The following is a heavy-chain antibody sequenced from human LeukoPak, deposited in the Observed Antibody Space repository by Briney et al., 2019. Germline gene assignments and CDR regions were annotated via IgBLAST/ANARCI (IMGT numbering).Heavy chain of an antibody. V-gene: IGHV3-23*01. CDR3: RKDLRFGDSPGNRLDY. CDR2: ISGSGGGT. D-gene: IGHD3-10*01. CDR1: GFSFTHHD. Sequence: GGSLTLSCAASGFSFTHHDKTWDRQAPRKGLESVSAISGSGGGTYYADSVKGRFTISRDNSKSTLYLQMNNLRAEDTPVYYCRKDLRFGDSPGNRLDYWGQGTLVTVSS. J-gene: IGHJ4*02.